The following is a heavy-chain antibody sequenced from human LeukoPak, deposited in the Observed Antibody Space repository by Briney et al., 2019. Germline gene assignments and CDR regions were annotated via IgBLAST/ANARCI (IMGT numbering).Heavy chain of an antibody. J-gene: IGHJ4*02. CDR1: VYTFTSYY. D-gene: IGHD2-2*01. CDR3: ARAGNRQPHDFDY. Sequence: ASVTVSCKASVYTFTSYYMHWVRQAPGQGLEWMGIINPSGGSTSYAQKFQGRVTMTRDTSTSTVYMELSSLRSEDPAVYYCARAGNRQPHDFDYWGQGTLVTVSS. V-gene: IGHV1-46*01. CDR2: INPSGGST.